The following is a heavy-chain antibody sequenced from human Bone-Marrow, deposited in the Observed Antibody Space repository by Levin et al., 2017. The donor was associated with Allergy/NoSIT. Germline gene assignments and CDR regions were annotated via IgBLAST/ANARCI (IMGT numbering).Heavy chain of an antibody. Sequence: SQTLSLTCTVSGGSISSSSYYWGWIRQPPGKGLEWIGSIYYSGSTYYNPSLKSRVTISVDTSKNQFSLKLSSVTAADTAVYYCARQVAAAGTGRKYYYYGMDVWGQGTTVTVSS. J-gene: IGHJ6*02. CDR3: ARQVAAAGTGRKYYYYGMDV. CDR2: IYYSGST. CDR1: GGSISSSSYY. D-gene: IGHD6-13*01. V-gene: IGHV4-39*01.